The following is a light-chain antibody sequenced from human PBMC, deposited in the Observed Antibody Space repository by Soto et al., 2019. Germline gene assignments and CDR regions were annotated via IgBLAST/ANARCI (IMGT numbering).Light chain of an antibody. CDR2: EVS. V-gene: IGLV2-14*01. J-gene: IGLJ1*01. Sequence: HSVLTQPDSVSGSPGQSITISCTGTSSDVGGYNYVSWYHRQSGKAPKLMIHEVSNRPSGVSNRFSGSKSGNTASLTISGLQAEDEADYYCSSYTSSRAYVFGNGTKVNVL. CDR1: SSDVGGYNY. CDR3: SSYTSSRAYV.